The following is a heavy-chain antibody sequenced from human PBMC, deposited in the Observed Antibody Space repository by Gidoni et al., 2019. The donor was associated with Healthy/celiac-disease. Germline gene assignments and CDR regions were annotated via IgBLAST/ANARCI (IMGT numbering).Heavy chain of an antibody. CDR1: GFTFDEYA. J-gene: IGHJ4*02. CDR2: ISWNSGRI. CDR3: AKDVGRTVMGY. Sequence: EVQLVESGGGLVQPGRSLRLSCAASGFTFDEYAMHWVRQAPGKGLEWVAGISWNSGRIGYADSVKGRFTISRDNAKNSLYLQMKSLRAEDTALYYCAKDVGRTVMGYWGQGTLVTVSS. D-gene: IGHD2-8*01. V-gene: IGHV3-9*01.